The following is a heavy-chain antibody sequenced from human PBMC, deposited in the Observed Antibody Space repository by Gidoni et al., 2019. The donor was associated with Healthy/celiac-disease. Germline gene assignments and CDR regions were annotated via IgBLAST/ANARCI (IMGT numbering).Heavy chain of an antibody. Sequence: QVQLVQSWSEVKKPGSSVKVSCRASGGTFSSYAISWVRQGPVQGLEWMGGIIPIFGTANYAQKFQGRVTITADESTSTAYMELSSLRSEDTAVYYCARGVVPAAAYYYYYYMDVWGKGTTVTVSS. CDR1: GGTFSSYA. J-gene: IGHJ6*03. CDR2: IIPIFGTA. CDR3: ARGVVPAAAYYYYYYMDV. D-gene: IGHD2-2*01. V-gene: IGHV1-69*01.